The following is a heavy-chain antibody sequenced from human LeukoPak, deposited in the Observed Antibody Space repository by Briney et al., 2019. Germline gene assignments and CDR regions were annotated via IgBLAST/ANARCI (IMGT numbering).Heavy chain of an antibody. CDR2: INHSGST. CDR1: GGSFSGYY. D-gene: IGHD3-9*01. Sequence: PSETLSLTCAVYGGSFSGYYWSWLRQPPGKGLEGSGEINHSGSTNYNPSLKSRVTISVDTSKNQFSLKLSSVTAADTAVYYCARLTGYYNYYYYYYMDVWGKGTTVTVSS. CDR3: ARLTGYYNYYYYYYMDV. J-gene: IGHJ6*03. V-gene: IGHV4-34*01.